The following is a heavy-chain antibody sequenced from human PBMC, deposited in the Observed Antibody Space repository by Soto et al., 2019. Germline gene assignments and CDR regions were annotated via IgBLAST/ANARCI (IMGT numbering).Heavy chain of an antibody. J-gene: IGHJ6*02. CDR3: ARGGYSGTGSNLLDRSGRDV. Sequence: QVPLVQSGAEAKKPGSSVKVSCKTSGGTFSSYAISWVRQAPGHGLEWMVGIVPLFRTTNYAQKFQGRVTITADTSTYTVYMELSGLRSGDTAVYSCARGGYSGTGSNLLDRSGRDVWGQGTTVTVSS. CDR1: GGTFSSYA. D-gene: IGHD5-12*01. CDR2: IVPLFRTT. V-gene: IGHV1-69*06.